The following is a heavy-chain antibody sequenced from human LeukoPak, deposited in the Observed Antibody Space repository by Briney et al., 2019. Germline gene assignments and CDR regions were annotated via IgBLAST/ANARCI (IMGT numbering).Heavy chain of an antibody. CDR1: GGSISSSSYY. V-gene: IGHV4-39*07. Sequence: SETLSLTCTVSGGSISSSSYYWGWIRQPPGKGLEWIGSIYYSGSTYYNPSLKSRVTISVDTSKNQFSLKLSSETAADTAVYYCASGQQPYYYGMDVWGQGTTVTVSS. J-gene: IGHJ6*02. CDR2: IYYSGST. CDR3: ASGQQPYYYGMDV. D-gene: IGHD6-13*01.